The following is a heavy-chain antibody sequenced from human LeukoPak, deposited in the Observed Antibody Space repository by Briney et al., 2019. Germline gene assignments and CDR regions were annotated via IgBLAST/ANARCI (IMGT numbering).Heavy chain of an antibody. J-gene: IGHJ4*02. D-gene: IGHD5-24*01. CDR2: ISASGGST. CDR1: GFTFCSYA. V-gene: IGHV3-23*01. Sequence: PGGSLRLSCGASGFTFCSYAMSWVRQAPGKGLEWVSAISASGGSTYYTDYVKGRFTISRDNSKNTLYLQMNRLRDMDTAVYYCAKFEEKATLPPFDYWGQGTLVTVSS. CDR3: AKFEEKATLPPFDY.